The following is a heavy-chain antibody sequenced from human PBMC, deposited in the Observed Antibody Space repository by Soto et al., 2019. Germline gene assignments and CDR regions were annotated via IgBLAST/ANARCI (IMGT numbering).Heavy chain of an antibody. Sequence: SETLSLTCNVSNSSIYSRYYCGWIRQPPGKGLEWIASIYHSGSTHYNPSLKSRATIPVDTSNNQFSLRLTSVTAADTAVYYCARNTSGRNFDYWGQGTQVTVSS. J-gene: IGHJ4*02. V-gene: IGHV4-38-2*02. CDR2: IYHSGST. D-gene: IGHD6-19*01. CDR3: ARNTSGRNFDY. CDR1: NSSIYSRYY.